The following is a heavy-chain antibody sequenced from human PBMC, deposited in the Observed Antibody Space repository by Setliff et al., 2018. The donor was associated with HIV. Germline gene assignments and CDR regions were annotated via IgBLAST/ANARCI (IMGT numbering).Heavy chain of an antibody. D-gene: IGHD3-10*01. Sequence: LRLSCVASGFTFGSYEMNWVRQAPGKGLEWVSNIGSIGSGGATHYADSVKGRFTISRDNAKNSVYLQMNSLRAEDTAVYYCARIEASYYFDTWGQGTLVTVSS. J-gene: IGHJ4*02. CDR3: ARIEASYYFDT. V-gene: IGHV3-48*03. CDR1: GFTFGSYE. CDR2: IGSIGSGGAT.